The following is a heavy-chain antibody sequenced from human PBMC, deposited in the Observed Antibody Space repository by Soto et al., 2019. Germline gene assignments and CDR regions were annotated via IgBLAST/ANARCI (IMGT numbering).Heavy chain of an antibody. V-gene: IGHV3-30*18. CDR2: ISYDGSNK. Sequence: GWSLRLSCAASGFTFSSYGMHWVRQAPGKGLEWVAVISYDGSNKYYADSVKGRFTISRDNSKNTLYLQMNSLRAEDTAVYYCAKDYYDSSGSPSYYFDYWGQGTLVTVSS. J-gene: IGHJ4*02. D-gene: IGHD3-22*01. CDR3: AKDYYDSSGSPSYYFDY. CDR1: GFTFSSYG.